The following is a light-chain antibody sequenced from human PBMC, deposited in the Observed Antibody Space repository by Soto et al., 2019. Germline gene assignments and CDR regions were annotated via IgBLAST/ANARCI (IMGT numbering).Light chain of an antibody. CDR2: AAS. J-gene: IGKJ4*01. Sequence: DIQMTQSPSYLSASVGDRVTITCRASQSISTYLHWYQQKPGKAPNLLIYAASTLQSGVTSRFSGSGSGTDFTLTISSLQPEDFATYFCQHGYSTPLTVGGVTKVEIK. CDR3: QHGYSTPLT. V-gene: IGKV1-39*01. CDR1: QSISTY.